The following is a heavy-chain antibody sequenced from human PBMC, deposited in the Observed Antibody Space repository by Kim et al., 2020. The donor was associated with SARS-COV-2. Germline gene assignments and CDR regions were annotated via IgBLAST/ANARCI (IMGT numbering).Heavy chain of an antibody. CDR3: AKEMSYGESLYYFDY. J-gene: IGHJ4*02. Sequence: VKGRFTISRDKSKSSLYLQMSRLRAEDTGLYYCAKEMSYGESLYYFDYWGQGTLVTVSS. V-gene: IGHV3-9*01. D-gene: IGHD4-17*01.